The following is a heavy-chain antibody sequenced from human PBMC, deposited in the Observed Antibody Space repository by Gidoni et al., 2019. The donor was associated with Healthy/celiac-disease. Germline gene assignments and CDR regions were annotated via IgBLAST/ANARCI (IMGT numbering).Heavy chain of an antibody. J-gene: IGHJ4*02. D-gene: IGHD3-10*01. CDR3: ARAGITLGGFDY. CDR1: GGTFSSYA. CDR2: ISPIFGKA. Sequence: QVKLVQSGAEVKKPGSSVQVSCKASGGTFSSYAISWVLQAPGQGLEWRGGISPIFGKANYAQMFQGRVTITADESTSTAYMELSSLRSEDTAVYYCARAGITLGGFDYWGQGTLVTVSS. V-gene: IGHV1-69*01.